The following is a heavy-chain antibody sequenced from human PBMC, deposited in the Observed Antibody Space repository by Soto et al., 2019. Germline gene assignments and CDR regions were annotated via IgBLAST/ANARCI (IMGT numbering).Heavy chain of an antibody. Sequence: QLQLQESGPGLVKPSETLSLTCAVSGGSISRSGYYWGWIRQPPGKGLEWIGSIYSGGNTYYNPSLRSRVIISVDTSKIQFSLKLNSVTAADTAVYFCASLENYYTPTYWGQGALVTVSS. CDR2: IYSGGNT. CDR3: ASLENYYTPTY. J-gene: IGHJ4*02. CDR1: GGSISRSGYY. V-gene: IGHV4-39*01. D-gene: IGHD3-10*01.